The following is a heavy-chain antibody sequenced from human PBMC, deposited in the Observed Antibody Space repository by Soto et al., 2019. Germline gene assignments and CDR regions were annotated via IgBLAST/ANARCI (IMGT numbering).Heavy chain of an antibody. J-gene: IGHJ5*02. D-gene: IGHD2-21*02. V-gene: IGHV1-69*02. CDR3: ASFAGGGDCYSCYPFDP. CDR1: GCTFSSYT. CDR2: IIPILGIA. Sequence: GASVKVSCKASGCTFSSYTISWVRQAPGQGLEWMGRIIPILGIANYAQKFQGRVTITADKSTSTAYMELSSLRSEDTAVYYCASFAGGGDCYSCYPFDPWGHGTLVTSPQ.